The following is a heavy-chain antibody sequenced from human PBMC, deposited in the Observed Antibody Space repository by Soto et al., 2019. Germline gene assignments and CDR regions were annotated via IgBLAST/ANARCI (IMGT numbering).Heavy chain of an antibody. V-gene: IGHV5-51*01. J-gene: IGHJ5*02. CDR3: ARLRYSGYDEGSWFDP. CDR2: IYPGDSDT. D-gene: IGHD5-12*01. CDR1: GYSFTSYW. Sequence: GESLKISCKGSGYSFTSYWIGWVRQMPGKGLEWMGIIYPGDSDTRYSPSLQGQVTISADKSISTAYLQWSSLKASDTAMYYCARLRYSGYDEGSWFDPWGQGTLVTAPQ.